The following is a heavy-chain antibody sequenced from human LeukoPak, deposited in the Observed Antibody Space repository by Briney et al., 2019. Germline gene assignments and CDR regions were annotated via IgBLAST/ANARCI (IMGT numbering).Heavy chain of an antibody. CDR1: GGSISSGGYS. J-gene: IGHJ4*02. CDR2: IYYSGST. CDR3: ARVGSLRISRSLSHFDY. D-gene: IGHD2/OR15-2a*01. Sequence: PSETLSLTCTVSGGSISSGGYSWSWIRQHPGKGLEWIGYIYYSGSTYYNPSLKSRVTISVDTSKNQFSLKLSSVTAADTAVYYCARVGSLRISRSLSHFDYWGQGTLVTVSS. V-gene: IGHV4-31*03.